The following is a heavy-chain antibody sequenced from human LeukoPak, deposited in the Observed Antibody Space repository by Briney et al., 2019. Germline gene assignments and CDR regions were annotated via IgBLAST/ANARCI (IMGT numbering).Heavy chain of an antibody. V-gene: IGHV3-33*01. Sequence: GGSLRLSCAASGFTFSTYGMHWVRQAPGKGLEWVSLIWYDGSKKYYADSVKGRFTISRDNAKNSLYLQMNSLRAEDTAVYYCARVRDGSQDYWGQGTLVTVSS. D-gene: IGHD5-24*01. CDR2: IWYDGSKK. J-gene: IGHJ4*02. CDR3: ARVRDGSQDY. CDR1: GFTFSTYG.